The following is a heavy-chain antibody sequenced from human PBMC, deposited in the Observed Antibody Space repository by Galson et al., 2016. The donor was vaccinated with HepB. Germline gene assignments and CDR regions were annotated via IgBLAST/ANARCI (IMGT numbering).Heavy chain of an antibody. CDR2: IYLGDSET. CDR1: GYYSSNYR. V-gene: IGHV5-51*01. J-gene: IGHJ4*02. CDR3: ARNLLFDWLSRADFDY. Sequence: QSGAEVKKSGESLKISCKSSGYYSSNYRIAWVRQMPGKGLEWMGIIYLGDSETTYSPSFQGQVTISADRSISTAYLQWSSLKASDTAVYYCARNLLFDWLSRADFDYWGQGTLVTVSS. D-gene: IGHD3-9*01.